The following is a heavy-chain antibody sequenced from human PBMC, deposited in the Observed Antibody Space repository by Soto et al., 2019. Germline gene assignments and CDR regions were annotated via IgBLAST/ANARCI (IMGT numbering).Heavy chain of an antibody. D-gene: IGHD7-27*01. CDR2: ISSSSSVI. Sequence: EVQLVESGGGLVQPGGSLRLSCATSGFILSDCAMNWVRQAPGKGLEWVSYISSSSSVIDYADSVKGRFTFSRDNARNSLYLQMTSLRAEDTAVYYCARDLSWGSNWYDYMDVWGKGTTVTVSS. J-gene: IGHJ6*03. V-gene: IGHV3-48*01. CDR1: GFILSDCA. CDR3: ARDLSWGSNWYDYMDV.